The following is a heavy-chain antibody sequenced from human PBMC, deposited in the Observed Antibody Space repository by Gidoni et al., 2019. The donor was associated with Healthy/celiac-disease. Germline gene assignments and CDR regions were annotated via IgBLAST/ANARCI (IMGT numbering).Heavy chain of an antibody. D-gene: IGHD3-3*01. J-gene: IGHJ6*03. Sequence: EVQLVESGGGLVQPGRSLRLSCAASGFTFDDYAMHWVRQAPGKGLEWVSGISWNSGSIGYADSVKGRFTISRDNAKNSLYLQMNSLRAEDTALYYCAKDGNDFWSGYYQWGYMDVWGKGTTVTVSS. CDR1: GFTFDDYA. V-gene: IGHV3-9*01. CDR3: AKDGNDFWSGYYQWGYMDV. CDR2: ISWNSGSI.